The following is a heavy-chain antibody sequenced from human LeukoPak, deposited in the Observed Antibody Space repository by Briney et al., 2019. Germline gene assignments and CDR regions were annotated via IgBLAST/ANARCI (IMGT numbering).Heavy chain of an antibody. V-gene: IGHV5-51*01. CDR3: ARSSSALSAFDY. D-gene: IGHD6-6*01. J-gene: IGHJ4*02. CDR1: GYSFTSYW. CDR2: IYPGDSDT. Sequence: HGESLKISCKGSGYSFTSYWIAGVRQMPGKGLECMGIIYPGDSDTRYSPSFQGQVTISADKSIYTAYLQWSSLKASDSAMYYCARSSSALSAFDYWGQGTLVTVSS.